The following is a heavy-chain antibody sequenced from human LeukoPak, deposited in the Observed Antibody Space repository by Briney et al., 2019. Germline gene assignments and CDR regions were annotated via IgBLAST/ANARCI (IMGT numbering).Heavy chain of an antibody. Sequence: PGGSLRLSCAASGFTFSSHWMSWVRQAPGKGLEWVANINLAGSEQFYVDSVKGRFTISRDNAKNSLYLQMNSLRAEDTAVYYCARVRGDYSFDYWGQGTPVTVSS. CDR2: INLAGSEQ. V-gene: IGHV3-7*04. CDR1: GFTFSSHW. CDR3: ARVRGDYSFDY. D-gene: IGHD3-10*01. J-gene: IGHJ4*02.